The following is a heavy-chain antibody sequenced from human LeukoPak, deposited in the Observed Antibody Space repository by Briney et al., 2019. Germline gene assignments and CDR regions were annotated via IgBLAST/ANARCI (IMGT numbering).Heavy chain of an antibody. CDR1: GFTFSGCG. CDR3: ARSGGRYSGYDYCDY. Sequence: GGSLGLSCAASGFTFSGCGMSWVRQAPGKGLEWVSIISDNGGSTYYADSVKGRFTISRDNSKNTLYLQMNSLRAEDTAVYYCARSGGRYSGYDYCDYWGQGTLVTVSS. V-gene: IGHV3-23*01. D-gene: IGHD5-12*01. J-gene: IGHJ4*02. CDR2: ISDNGGST.